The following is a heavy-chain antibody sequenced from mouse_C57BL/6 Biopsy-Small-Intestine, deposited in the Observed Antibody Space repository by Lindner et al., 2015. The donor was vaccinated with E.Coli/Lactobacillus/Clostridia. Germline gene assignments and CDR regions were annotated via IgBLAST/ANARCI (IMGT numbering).Heavy chain of an antibody. J-gene: IGHJ4*01. V-gene: IGHV2-9-1*01. D-gene: IGHD2-4*01. CDR1: GFSLTSYA. Sequence: VQLQESGPGLVAPSQSLSITCTVSGFSLTSYAMSWIRQPPGKGLEWLGIIWTNGGTNYNSALKARLSITKDNSKSQVFLKMNSLQTDDTARYYCARYHDYDVDAMDYWGQGTSVTVSS. CDR2: IWTNGGT. CDR3: ARYHDYDVDAMDY.